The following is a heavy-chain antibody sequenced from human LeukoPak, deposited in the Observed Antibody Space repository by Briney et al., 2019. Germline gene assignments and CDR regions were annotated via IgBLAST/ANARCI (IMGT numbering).Heavy chain of an antibody. D-gene: IGHD1-1*01. Sequence: GASVKVSCKASGGTFSSYAISWVRQAPGQGLEWMGGIIPIFGTANYAQKFQGRATITTDESTSTAYMELSSLRSEDTAVYYCARAPNWTQSGVYYYYYYMDVWGKGTTVTVSS. J-gene: IGHJ6*03. CDR1: GGTFSSYA. CDR2: IIPIFGTA. V-gene: IGHV1-69*05. CDR3: ARAPNWTQSGVYYYYYYMDV.